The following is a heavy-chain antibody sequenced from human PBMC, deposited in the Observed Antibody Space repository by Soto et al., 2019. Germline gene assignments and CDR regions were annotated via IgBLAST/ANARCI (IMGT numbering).Heavy chain of an antibody. J-gene: IGHJ6*02. CDR3: ARAPIVPTYGMDV. V-gene: IGHV4-61*01. D-gene: IGHD2-2*01. CDR2: IHYSGST. Sequence: SETLSLTCTVSGGSVSSGSYYWSWIRQPPGKGLEWIGYIHYSGSTNYNPSLKSRVTISVDTSKNQFSLKLSSVTAADTAVYYCARAPIVPTYGMDVWGQGTTVTVSS. CDR1: GGSVSSGSYY.